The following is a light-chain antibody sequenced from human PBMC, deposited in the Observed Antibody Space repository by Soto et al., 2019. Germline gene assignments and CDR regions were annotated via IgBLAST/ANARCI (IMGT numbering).Light chain of an antibody. CDR2: GAS. Sequence: EIVLTQSPGTLSLSPGERATLSCRAIQSVSSSYLAWYQQKPGQAPRLLIYGASTRATGIPARFSGSGSGTEFTLTISSLQSEDFAVYYCQQYNNWPLTFGQGTKVDI. V-gene: IGKV3D-15*01. CDR3: QQYNNWPLT. CDR1: QSVSSSY. J-gene: IGKJ1*01.